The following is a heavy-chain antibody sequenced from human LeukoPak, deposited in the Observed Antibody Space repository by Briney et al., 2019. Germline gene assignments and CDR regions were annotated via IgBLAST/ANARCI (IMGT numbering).Heavy chain of an antibody. CDR1: GGTFSSYA. Sequence: ASVKVSCKASGGTFSSYAISWVRQAPGQGLEWMGWINPNSGGTNYAQKFQGRVTMTRDTSISTAYMELSRLRSDDTAVYYCARGNYDILTGYPTGYFDYWGQGTLVTVSS. CDR2: INPNSGGT. J-gene: IGHJ4*02. D-gene: IGHD3-9*01. CDR3: ARGNYDILTGYPTGYFDY. V-gene: IGHV1-2*02.